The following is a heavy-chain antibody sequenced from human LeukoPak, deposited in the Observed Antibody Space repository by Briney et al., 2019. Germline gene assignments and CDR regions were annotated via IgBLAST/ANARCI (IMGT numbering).Heavy chain of an antibody. V-gene: IGHV1-18*01. CDR3: AREDTNSENF. D-gene: IGHD2-8*01. CDR1: GYPFTSYG. J-gene: IGHJ4*02. CDR2: IAAYNGAT. Sequence: GASVKVSCKASGYPFTSYGLTWVRQTPGQGLQWMGWIAAYNGATNYAQIFQGRISMTTDTSTNTGYMELRSLTSDDTAVYYFAREDTNSENFWGQGTLVTVSS.